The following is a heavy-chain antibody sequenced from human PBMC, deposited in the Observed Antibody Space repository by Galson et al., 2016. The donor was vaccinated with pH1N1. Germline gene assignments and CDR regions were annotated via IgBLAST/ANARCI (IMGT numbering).Heavy chain of an antibody. J-gene: IGHJ4*01. CDR2: IHYSETT. V-gene: IGHV4-39*02. Sequence: SETLSLTCTVSGASSIGNNFYGGWIRQTPGKGLEWIGNIHYSETTYYNPSLKSRVTISVDTSKNHFSLKLNYVTAADTAVYFCARLVRGSYPDPLYYFDFWGHGTLVTVSS. CDR3: ARLVRGSYPDPLYYFDF. D-gene: IGHD1-26*01. CDR1: GASSIGNNFY.